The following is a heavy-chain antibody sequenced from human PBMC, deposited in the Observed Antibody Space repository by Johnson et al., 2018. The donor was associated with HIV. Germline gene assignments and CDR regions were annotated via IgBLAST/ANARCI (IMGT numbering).Heavy chain of an antibody. CDR3: AKERGIVVVRDAFDI. D-gene: IGHD3-22*01. CDR1: GFTFSSYA. J-gene: IGHJ3*02. V-gene: IGHV3-30*04. Sequence: VQLVESGGGVVQPGRSLRLSCAASGFTFSSYAMHWVRQAPGKGLEWVANIKQDGSEKYYADSVKGRFTISRDNSKNTLYLQMNSLRAEDTAVYYCAKERGIVVVRDAFDIWGQGTMVTVSS. CDR2: IKQDGSEK.